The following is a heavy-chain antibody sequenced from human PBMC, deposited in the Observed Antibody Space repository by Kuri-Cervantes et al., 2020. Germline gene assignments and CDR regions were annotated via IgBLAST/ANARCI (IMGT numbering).Heavy chain of an antibody. V-gene: IGHV3-7*01. Sequence: GGSLRLSCAASGFTFSSYWMSWVRQAPGKGLEWVANIKHDGSEKYYLDSVKGRFTISRDNAKNSLYLQMSSLRVEDTGVYYCARALTSRYLVDLWGQGTLVTVSS. CDR1: GFTFSSYW. CDR2: IKHDGSEK. D-gene: IGHD3-10*01. CDR3: ARALTSRYLVDL. J-gene: IGHJ4*02.